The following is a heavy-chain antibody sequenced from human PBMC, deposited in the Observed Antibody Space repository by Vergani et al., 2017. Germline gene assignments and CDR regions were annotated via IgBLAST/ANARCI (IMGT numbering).Heavy chain of an antibody. J-gene: IGHJ6*03. Sequence: EVQLVESGGGLVQPGGSLRLSCAASGFTFSSYSMNWVRQAPGKGLEWVSYISSSSSTIYYADSVKGRFTISRDNAKNSLYLQMNSLRAEDTAVYYCARDRAIFGVVIRYYYYMDVWGKGTTVTVSS. D-gene: IGHD3-3*01. CDR3: ARDRAIFGVVIRYYYYMDV. CDR2: ISSSSSTI. V-gene: IGHV3-48*01. CDR1: GFTFSSYS.